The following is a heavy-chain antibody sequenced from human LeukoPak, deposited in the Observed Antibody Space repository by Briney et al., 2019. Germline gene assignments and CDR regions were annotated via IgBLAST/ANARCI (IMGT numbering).Heavy chain of an antibody. J-gene: IGHJ4*02. CDR1: GFTFDDYA. CDR2: ISWNSGSI. D-gene: IGHD3-9*01. V-gene: IGHV3-9*01. Sequence: GGSLRLSCAASGFTFDDYAMHWVRQAPGKGLEWVSGISWNSGSIAYADSVKGRFTISRDNAKNSLYLQMNSLRAEDTALYYCARSYYDILTGYQGLDYWGQGTLVTVSS. CDR3: ARSYYDILTGYQGLDY.